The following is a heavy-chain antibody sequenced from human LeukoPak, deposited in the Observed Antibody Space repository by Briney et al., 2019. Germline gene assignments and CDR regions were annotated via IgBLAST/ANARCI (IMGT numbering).Heavy chain of an antibody. J-gene: IGHJ4*02. CDR1: GASVSGSPYY. Sequence: SETLSLTCTVSGASVSGSPYYWGWIRQPPGKGLEWIGEIYHSGSTNYNPSLKSRVTISVDKSKNQFSLKLSSVTAADTAVYYCARDPDYGGNTYLDYWGQGTLVTVSS. V-gene: IGHV4-39*07. CDR2: IYHSGST. CDR3: ARDPDYGGNTYLDY. D-gene: IGHD4-23*01.